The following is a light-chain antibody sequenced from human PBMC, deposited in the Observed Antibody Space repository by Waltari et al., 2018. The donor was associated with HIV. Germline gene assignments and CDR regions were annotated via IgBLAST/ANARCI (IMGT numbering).Light chain of an antibody. CDR1: KLGDTY. V-gene: IGLV3-1*01. J-gene: IGLJ2*01. CDR2: QDS. CDR3: QVWDSSTVV. Sequence: SYDLTQPPSVSVSPGQTASITCSGDKLGDTYACWYQHKPGQSPWLVIFQDSNRPSGIPERFSGSNSGNTATLTISGTQAMDEDDYYCQVWDSSTVVFGGGTKLTVL.